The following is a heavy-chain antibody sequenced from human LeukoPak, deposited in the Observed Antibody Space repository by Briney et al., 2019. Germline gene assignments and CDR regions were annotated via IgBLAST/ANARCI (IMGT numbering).Heavy chain of an antibody. CDR2: INPNSGGT. Sequence: EASVKVSCTASGYTFTGYYMHWVRQAPGQGLEWMGRINPNSGGTNYAQKFQGRVTMTRDTSISTAYMELSRLRSDDTAVYYCARAFWGASGWYLHYWGQGTLVTVSS. CDR3: ARAFWGASGWYLHY. J-gene: IGHJ4*02. CDR1: GYTFTGYY. V-gene: IGHV1-2*06. D-gene: IGHD6-19*01.